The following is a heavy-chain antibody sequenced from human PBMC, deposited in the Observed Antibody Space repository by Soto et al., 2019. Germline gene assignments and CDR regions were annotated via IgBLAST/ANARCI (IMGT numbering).Heavy chain of an antibody. CDR2: MNPNSGNT. CDR3: ARTLYGDNVDY. Sequence: QVQLVQSGAEVKKPGASVKVSCKASGYTVTSYDINWVRQATGQGLEWMGWMNPNSGNTGYAQKFQGRVTMIRNTSISTAYMALRSLRSEDTAVYDCARTLYGDNVDYWGQGTLVTVSS. J-gene: IGHJ4*02. V-gene: IGHV1-8*01. CDR1: GYTVTSYD. D-gene: IGHD4-17*01.